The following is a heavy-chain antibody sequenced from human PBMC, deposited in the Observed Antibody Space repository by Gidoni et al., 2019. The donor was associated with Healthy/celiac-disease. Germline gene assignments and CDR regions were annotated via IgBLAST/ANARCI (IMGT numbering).Heavy chain of an antibody. J-gene: IGHJ6*03. CDR3: AADQGPGFSDWYYYMDV. CDR2: IVVGSGNT. D-gene: IGHD3-9*01. CDR1: GFTFPSSA. V-gene: IGHV1-58*01. Sequence: QMQLVQSGPEVKKPGTSVKVSCKASGFTFPSSAVQWVRQARGQRLAWIGWIVVGSGNTNYAQKFQERVTITRDMSTSTAYMELSSLRSEDTAVYYCAADQGPGFSDWYYYMDVWGKGTTVTVSS.